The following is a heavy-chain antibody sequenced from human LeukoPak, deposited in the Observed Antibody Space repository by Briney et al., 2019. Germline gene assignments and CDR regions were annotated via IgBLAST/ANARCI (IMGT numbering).Heavy chain of an antibody. CDR3: ARAGEYTHFDY. V-gene: IGHV4-59*01. D-gene: IGHD3-10*01. CDR1: GGSISSYY. CDR2: IYYSGST. Sequence: PSETLSLTRTVSGGSISSYYWSWIRQPPGKGLEWIGYIYYSGSTNYNPSLKSRVTISVDTSKNQFSLKLSSVTAADTAVYYCARAGEYTHFDYWGQGTLVTVSS. J-gene: IGHJ4*02.